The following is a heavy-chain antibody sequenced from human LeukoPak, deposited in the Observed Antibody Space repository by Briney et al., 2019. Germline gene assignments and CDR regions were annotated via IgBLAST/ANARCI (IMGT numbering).Heavy chain of an antibody. V-gene: IGHV3-7*03. J-gene: IGHJ6*02. CDR1: GFTFSSYW. CDR3: ARASGTIAAAGTWYYYGMDV. Sequence: QAGGSLRLSCAASGFTFSSYWMSWVRQAPGKGLEWVANIKQDGSEKYYVDSVKGRFTISRDNAKNSLYLQMNSLRAEDTAVYYCARASGTIAAAGTWYYYGMDVWGQGTTVTVSS. CDR2: IKQDGSEK. D-gene: IGHD6-13*01.